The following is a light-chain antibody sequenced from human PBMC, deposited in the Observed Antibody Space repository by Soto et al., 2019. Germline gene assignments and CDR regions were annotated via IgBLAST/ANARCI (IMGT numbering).Light chain of an antibody. J-gene: IGKJ1*01. CDR2: GAS. CDR3: QQYNNWHPVT. V-gene: IGKV3-15*01. Sequence: EILMTQSPATLSVSPGERATLSCRASQSVSSNLAWYQQKPGQAPRLIIYGASTRATGIPARFSGSGSGTEFTLTISSLQSEDFAVYYCQQYNNWHPVTFGQGTKVDIK. CDR1: QSVSSN.